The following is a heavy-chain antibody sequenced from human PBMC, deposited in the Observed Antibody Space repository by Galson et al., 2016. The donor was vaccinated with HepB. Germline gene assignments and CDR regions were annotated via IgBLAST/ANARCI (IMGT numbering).Heavy chain of an antibody. D-gene: IGHD3-16*01. Sequence: LRLSCAASGFTFSSHTMHWVRQAPGKGLEWVAVISSEGSRTDYADSVKGRLTISRDISKNTVFLQMNSQRIIDTAVYYCAGYNYGYGNYLDSWGQGTLVTVSS. J-gene: IGHJ4*02. CDR3: AGYNYGYGNYLDS. CDR1: GFTFSSHT. V-gene: IGHV3-30-3*01. CDR2: ISSEGSRT.